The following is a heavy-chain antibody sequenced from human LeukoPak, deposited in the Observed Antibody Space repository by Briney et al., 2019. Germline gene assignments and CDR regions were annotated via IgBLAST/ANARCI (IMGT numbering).Heavy chain of an antibody. V-gene: IGHV4-59*01. CDR1: GGSISSYY. CDR2: IYYSGST. D-gene: IGHD6-19*01. J-gene: IGHJ4*02. Sequence: SETLSLTCTVSGGSISSYYWSWIRQPPGKGLEWIGYIYYSGSTNYNPSLKSRVTISVDTSKNQFSLKLSSVTAADTAVYYCARATGYSSGSIEMSFDYWGQGTLVTVSS. CDR3: ARATGYSSGSIEMSFDY.